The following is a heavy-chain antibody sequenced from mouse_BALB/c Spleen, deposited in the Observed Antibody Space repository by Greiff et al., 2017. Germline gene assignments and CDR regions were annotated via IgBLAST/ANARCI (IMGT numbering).Heavy chain of an antibody. Sequence: VKLVESGPGLVQPSQSLSITCTVSGFSLTSYGVHWVRQSPGKGLEWLGVIWSGGSTDYNAAFISRLSISKDNSKSQVFFKMNSLQADDTAIYYCAKSYYGSSLGFAYWGQGTLVTVSA. CDR3: AKSYYGSSLGFAY. D-gene: IGHD1-1*01. V-gene: IGHV2-4-1*01. CDR2: IWSGGST. CDR1: GFSLTSYG. J-gene: IGHJ3*01.